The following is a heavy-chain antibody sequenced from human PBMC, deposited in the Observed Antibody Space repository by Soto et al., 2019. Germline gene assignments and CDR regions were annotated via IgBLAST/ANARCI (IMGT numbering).Heavy chain of an antibody. Sequence: QVQLQESGPGLVKPSETLSLTCTVSGGSINLYYWAWIRQPPGKGLEWIGYIYDSGTTKYNPSLKDRVTISVDTSKNQCSLKLSAVTAADTAMYYCARRLTYHDTFDAFDSWGRGTMVIVSS. CDR1: GGSINLYY. D-gene: IGHD3-22*01. V-gene: IGHV4-59*08. CDR3: ARRLTYHDTFDAFDS. J-gene: IGHJ3*02. CDR2: IYDSGTT.